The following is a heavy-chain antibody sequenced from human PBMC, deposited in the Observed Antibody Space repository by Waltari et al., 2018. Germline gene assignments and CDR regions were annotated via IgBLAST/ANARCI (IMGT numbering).Heavy chain of an antibody. CDR2: VRYDGSNK. J-gene: IGHJ4*02. Sequence: QVQLVESGGGVVQPGGSLRLSCAASGFPFLHWVRQAPGKGLEWVAFVRYDGSNKSYADSVKGRFTISRDNSQNTLYLQMNRLRVEDTAVYYCARTSSSSGYWGQGTLVTVSS. CDR3: ARTSSSSGY. CDR1: GFPFL. D-gene: IGHD6-6*01. V-gene: IGHV3-30*02.